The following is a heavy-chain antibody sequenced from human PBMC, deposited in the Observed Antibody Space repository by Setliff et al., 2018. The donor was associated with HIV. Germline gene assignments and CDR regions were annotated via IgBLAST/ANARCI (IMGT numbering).Heavy chain of an antibody. CDR1: GFTFSDSV. CDR3: AREGGSSGYCGYYYYMDV. V-gene: IGHV3-30*01. Sequence: GGSLRLSCTASGFTFSDSVMHWVRQPPGKGLEWVAAISVDGSGKFYADSVKGRFTISRYNSRNTLYLQMNSLRDEDTAVYYCAREGGSSGYCGYYYYMDVWGKGTTVTVSS. D-gene: IGHD3-22*01. CDR2: ISVDGSGK. J-gene: IGHJ6*03.